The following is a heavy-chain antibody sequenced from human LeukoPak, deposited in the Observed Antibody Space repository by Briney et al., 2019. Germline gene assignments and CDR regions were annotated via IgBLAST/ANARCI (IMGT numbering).Heavy chain of an antibody. J-gene: IGHJ4*02. D-gene: IGHD6-19*01. V-gene: IGHV1-46*01. CDR2: INPSGGST. CDR3: ARDRSSGWYYFDY. Sequence: ASVKVSCKAFGYTFTSHYMHWVRQAPEQGLEWMGIINPSGGSTSYAQKFQGRVTMTRDMSTRTDYMELSSLRYEDTAVYYCARDRSSGWYYFDYWGQGTLVTVSS. CDR1: GYTFTSHY.